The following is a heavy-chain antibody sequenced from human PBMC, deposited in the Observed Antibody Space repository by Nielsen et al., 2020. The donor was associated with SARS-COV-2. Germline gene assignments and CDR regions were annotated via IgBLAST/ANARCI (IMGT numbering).Heavy chain of an antibody. CDR3: AKAGYYGSVNLYYYYGMDV. CDR1: GFTFSSYA. J-gene: IGHJ6*02. D-gene: IGHD3-10*01. V-gene: IGHV3-23*01. Sequence: GESLKISCAASGFTFSSYAMSWVRQAPGKGLEWVSAISGSGGSTYYADSVKGRFTISRDNSKNTLYLQMNSLRAEDTAVYYCAKAGYYGSVNLYYYYGMDVWCQGTTVTVSS. CDR2: ISGSGGST.